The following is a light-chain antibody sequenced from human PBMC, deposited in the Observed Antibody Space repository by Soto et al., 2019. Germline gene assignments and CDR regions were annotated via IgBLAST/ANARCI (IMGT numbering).Light chain of an antibody. CDR3: QQYNSALPLT. V-gene: IGKV1-27*01. Sequence: DIQMTQSPSSLSASVGDRVTITCRASQGISNYLAWYQQKPGKVPKLLIYAASTLQSGVPSRFSGSGSGKDFTLTISSLQPEDVETYYCQQYNSALPLTFGGGTKVEIK. CDR1: QGISNY. CDR2: AAS. J-gene: IGKJ4*01.